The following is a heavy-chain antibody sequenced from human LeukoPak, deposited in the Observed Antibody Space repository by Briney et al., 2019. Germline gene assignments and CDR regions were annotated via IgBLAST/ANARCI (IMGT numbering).Heavy chain of an antibody. J-gene: IGHJ4*02. CDR2: IYYSGST. Sequence: PSETLSLTCTVSGGSISSSSYYWGWIRQPPGKGLEWIGSIYYSGSTYYNPSLKSRVTISVDTSKNHFSLQLNSVTAADTAVYYCARDLGPYGDSQGHQSYFDYWGQGTLVTVSS. CDR1: GGSISSSSYY. CDR3: ARDLGPYGDSQGHQSYFDY. D-gene: IGHD4-17*01. V-gene: IGHV4-39*07.